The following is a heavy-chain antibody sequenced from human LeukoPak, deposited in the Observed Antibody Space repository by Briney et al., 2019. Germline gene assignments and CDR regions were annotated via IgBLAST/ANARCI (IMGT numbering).Heavy chain of an antibody. CDR1: GGSFSGYY. CDR3: ARGSGSTTMVRGVPYYYYYYYMDV. CDR2: INHSGST. J-gene: IGHJ6*03. D-gene: IGHD3-10*01. Sequence: SSETLSLTCAVYGGSFSGYYWSWIRQPPGKGLEWIGEINHSGSTNYNPSLKSRVTISVDTSKNQFSLKLSSVTAADTAVYYCARGSGSTTMVRGVPYYYYYYYMDVWGKGTTVTVSS. V-gene: IGHV4-34*01.